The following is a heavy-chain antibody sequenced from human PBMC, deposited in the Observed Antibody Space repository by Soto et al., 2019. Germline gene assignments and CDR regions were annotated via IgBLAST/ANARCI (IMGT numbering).Heavy chain of an antibody. CDR2: VSIGGST. D-gene: IGHD2-15*01. CDR3: AKRRGAGGHFDY. CDR1: GFTFSSYA. Sequence: GGSLRLSCAASGFTFSSYAMGWVRQGPGKGLEWVAVVSIGGSTHYADSVRGRFTVSRDNSKNTLSLQMNSLTAEDTAVYFCAKRRGAGGHFDYWGQGALVTVSS. V-gene: IGHV3-23*01. J-gene: IGHJ4*02.